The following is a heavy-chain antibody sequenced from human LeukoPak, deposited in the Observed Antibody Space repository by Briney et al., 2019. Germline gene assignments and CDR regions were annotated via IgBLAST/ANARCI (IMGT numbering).Heavy chain of an antibody. Sequence: GRSLRLSCAASGFTVSDYYMSWISQAPGKGLEWVSYIISSGSTIYYADSVTGRFTISTDHPKNSPYLQMDSLIAEDTAVNYCARGYSSSGRYNPALFDYWGQGTLVTVSS. J-gene: IGHJ4*02. CDR2: IISSGSTI. D-gene: IGHD3-10*01. CDR1: GFTVSDYY. CDR3: ARGYSSSGRYNPALFDY. V-gene: IGHV3-11*01.